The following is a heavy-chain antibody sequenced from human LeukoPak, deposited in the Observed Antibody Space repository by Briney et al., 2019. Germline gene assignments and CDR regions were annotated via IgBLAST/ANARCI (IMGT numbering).Heavy chain of an antibody. Sequence: PSETLSLTCSVSGASISSYYWTWLRQPPGKGLEWIGYMHYSEDTKYSPSLKTRVTISVDTSENQFSLKLTSATAADTAVYYCARASRRHSSGWMIAFDIWGQGTMVTVSS. D-gene: IGHD6-19*01. CDR3: ARASRRHSSGWMIAFDI. CDR1: GASISSYY. J-gene: IGHJ3*02. V-gene: IGHV4-59*01. CDR2: MHYSEDT.